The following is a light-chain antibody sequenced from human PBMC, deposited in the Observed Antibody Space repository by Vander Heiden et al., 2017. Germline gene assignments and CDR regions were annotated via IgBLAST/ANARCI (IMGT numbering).Light chain of an antibody. J-gene: IGKJ1*01. CDR1: QSISSY. CDR3: QQSYSTLWT. V-gene: IGKV1-39*01. CDR2: AAS. Sequence: MTQSPSSLSASVGDRVTITCRASQSISSYLNWYQQKPGKAPKLLIYAASSLQSGVPSRFSDSGSGTDFTLTISSLQPEDFATYYCQQSYSTLWTFGQGTKVEIK.